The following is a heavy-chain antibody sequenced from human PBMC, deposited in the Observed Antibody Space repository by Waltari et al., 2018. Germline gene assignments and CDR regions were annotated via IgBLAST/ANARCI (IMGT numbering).Heavy chain of an antibody. CDR2: IYYSGST. CDR3: ARGAYTDAFDI. Sequence: QVQLQESGPGLVKPSETLSLTCTVSGGSISSYYWSWIRQPPGKGLEWSGYIYYSGSTNYNPSLKSRVTISVDTSKNQFSLKLSSVTAADTAVYYCARGAYTDAFDIWGQGTMVTVSS. D-gene: IGHD3-16*01. V-gene: IGHV4-59*01. CDR1: GGSISSYY. J-gene: IGHJ3*02.